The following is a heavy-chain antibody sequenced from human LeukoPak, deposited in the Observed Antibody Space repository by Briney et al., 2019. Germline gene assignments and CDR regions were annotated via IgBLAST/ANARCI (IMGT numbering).Heavy chain of an antibody. CDR1: GGTFSSYA. D-gene: IGHD3-9*01. Sequence: SVKVSCKASGGTFSSYAISWVRQAPGQGLEWMGGIIPIFGTANYAQKFQGRVTITADKSTSTAYMELSSLRSEDTAVYYCARGNYDILTGYSSAFDYWGQGTLVTVSS. CDR2: IIPIFGTA. V-gene: IGHV1-69*06. CDR3: ARGNYDILTGYSSAFDY. J-gene: IGHJ4*02.